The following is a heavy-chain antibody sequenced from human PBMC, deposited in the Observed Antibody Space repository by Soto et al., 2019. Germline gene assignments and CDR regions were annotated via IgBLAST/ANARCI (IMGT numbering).Heavy chain of an antibody. V-gene: IGHV1-18*01. Sequence: QVQLVQSGAEVKKPGASVKVSCKASGYTFTSYGISWVRQAPGQGLEWMGWISAYNGNTNYAQKLQGRVTMTTDTSKSTGYMEMRRMRSEDTAVYYCARVGMVDGSYRGHFQHWGQGTLVTVSS. CDR2: ISAYNGNT. CDR3: ARVGMVDGSYRGHFQH. CDR1: GYTFTSYG. J-gene: IGHJ1*01. D-gene: IGHD1-26*01.